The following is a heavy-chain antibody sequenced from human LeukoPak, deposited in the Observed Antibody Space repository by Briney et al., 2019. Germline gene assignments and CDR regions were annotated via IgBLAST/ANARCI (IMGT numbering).Heavy chain of an antibody. CDR3: AREGYHRAIDY. J-gene: IGHJ4*02. Sequence: PSETLSLTCAVSGGSISSGGYSWSWIRQPPGKGLEWIGYIYYSGSTYYNPSLKSRVTISVDTSKNQFSLKLSSVTAADTAVYYCAREGYHRAIDYWGQGTLVTVSS. D-gene: IGHD2-2*01. V-gene: IGHV4-30-2*05. CDR2: IYYSGST. CDR1: GGSISSGGYS.